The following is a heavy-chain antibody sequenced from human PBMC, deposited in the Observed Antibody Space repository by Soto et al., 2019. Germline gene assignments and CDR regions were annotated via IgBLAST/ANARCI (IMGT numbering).Heavy chain of an antibody. CDR2: IYTSGSI. J-gene: IGHJ4*02. CDR1: GGSISSYY. Sequence: SETLSLTCTVSGGSISSYYWSWIRQPAGKGLEWIGRIYTSGSINYNPSLKSRVTMSVDTSKNQFSLKLSSVTAADTAVYYCARDSGTYSGSYHFDYWGQGTLVTVSS. V-gene: IGHV4-4*07. CDR3: ARDSGTYSGSYHFDY. D-gene: IGHD1-26*01.